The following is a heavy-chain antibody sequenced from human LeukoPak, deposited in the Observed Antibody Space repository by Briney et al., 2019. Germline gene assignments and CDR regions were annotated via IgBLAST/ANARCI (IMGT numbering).Heavy chain of an antibody. CDR1: GGSISSSSYY. Sequence: KTSETLSLTCTVSGGSISSSSYYWGWIRQPPGKGLEWIGSIYYSGSTYYNPSLKSRVTISVDTSKNQFSLKLSSVTAADTAVYYCARLTARDYYYMDVWGKGTTVTVPS. J-gene: IGHJ6*03. V-gene: IGHV4-39*07. D-gene: IGHD2-21*02. CDR3: ARLTARDYYYMDV. CDR2: IYYSGST.